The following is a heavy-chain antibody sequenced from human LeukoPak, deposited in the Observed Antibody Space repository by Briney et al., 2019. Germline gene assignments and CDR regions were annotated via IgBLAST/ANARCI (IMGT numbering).Heavy chain of an antibody. Sequence: SETLSLTCTVSGGSITSSSYYWGWIRQPPGKGLEWIGSIYYSGSTYYNPSLKSRVTISVDTSKNQFSLKLSSVTAADTAVYYCARGIQGSIDYWGQGTLVTVSS. CDR3: ARGIQGSIDY. CDR2: IYYSGST. CDR1: GGSITSSSYY. V-gene: IGHV4-39*07. J-gene: IGHJ4*02.